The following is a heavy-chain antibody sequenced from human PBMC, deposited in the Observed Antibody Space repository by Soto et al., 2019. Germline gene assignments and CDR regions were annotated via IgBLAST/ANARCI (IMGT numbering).Heavy chain of an antibody. CDR1: GFSLTTPTVG. Sequence: QIALKESGPALVKPTQNLTLTCTFSGFSLTTPTVGVGWIRQSPGKALEWLAFVYWDDDKRYSPSLKTRLTITKDSSENRVVLTMTDMDPADTGTYYCAHKPEDANWFDPWGQGTLVTVSS. CDR3: AHKPEDANWFDP. CDR2: VYWDDDK. J-gene: IGHJ5*02. V-gene: IGHV2-5*02.